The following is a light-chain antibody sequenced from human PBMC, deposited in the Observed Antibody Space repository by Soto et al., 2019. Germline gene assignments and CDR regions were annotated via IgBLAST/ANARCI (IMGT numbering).Light chain of an antibody. CDR1: QSISSY. J-gene: IGKJ1*01. CDR2: AAS. CDR3: QQSYSNPWT. V-gene: IGKV1-39*01. Sequence: DIQMTQSPSSLSASVGDRVTITCRASQSISSYLNWYQQKPGKAPKLLIYAASSLQSGVPSRFSGSGSGTEFTLTISSLQPEDFATYYCQQSYSNPWTFGQGTKVEIK.